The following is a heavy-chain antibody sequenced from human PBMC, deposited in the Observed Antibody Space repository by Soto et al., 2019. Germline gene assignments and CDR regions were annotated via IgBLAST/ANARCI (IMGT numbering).Heavy chain of an antibody. CDR2: ISSSSSTI. V-gene: IGHV3-48*01. CDR1: GFTFSSYS. CDR3: ASWGSSGWWDYFDY. J-gene: IGHJ4*02. D-gene: IGHD6-19*01. Sequence: GGSLRLSCAASGFTFSSYSMNWVRQAPVKGLEWVSYISSSSSTIYYADSVKGRFTISRDNAKNSLYLQMNSLRAEDTAVYYCASWGSSGWWDYFDYWGQGTLVTVSS.